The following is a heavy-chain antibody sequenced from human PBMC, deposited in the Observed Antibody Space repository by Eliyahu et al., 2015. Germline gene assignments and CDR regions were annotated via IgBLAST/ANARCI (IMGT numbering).Heavy chain of an antibody. Sequence: TFNTYAMHWVRQAPGKGLEWVAVIWYDGSDKYYADSVKGRFTISRDNSKNTLYLQMKSLRAEDTALYYCARDPSEARSARLDSWGQGVLVTVSS. J-gene: IGHJ4*02. CDR2: IWYDGSDK. D-gene: IGHD6-6*01. CDR3: ARDPSEARSARLDS. V-gene: IGHV3-33*01. CDR1: TFNTYA.